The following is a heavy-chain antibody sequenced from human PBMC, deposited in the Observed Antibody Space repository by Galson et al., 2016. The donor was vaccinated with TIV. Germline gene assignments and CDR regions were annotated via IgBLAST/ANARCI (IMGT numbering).Heavy chain of an antibody. Sequence: SVKVSCKASGGTLTSYAINWVRQAPGQGLEWMGGIIPPSHTPNYAQKYHDRITIVADKSTGTVYMELRRLTSEDTAVYYCVNIQKTNTYDSWGRGTLVTDSS. J-gene: IGHJ4*02. CDR1: GGTLTSYA. D-gene: IGHD2-15*01. CDR3: VNIQKTNTYDS. V-gene: IGHV1-69*06. CDR2: IIPPSHTP.